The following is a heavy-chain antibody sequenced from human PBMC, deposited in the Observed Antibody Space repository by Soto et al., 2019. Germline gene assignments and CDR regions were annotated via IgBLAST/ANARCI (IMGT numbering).Heavy chain of an antibody. D-gene: IGHD2-15*01. Sequence: PVESLKISCKGSGYSFTSYWIGWVRQMPGKGLEWMGIIYPGDSDTRYSPSFQGQVTISADKSISTAYLQWSSLKASDTAMYYCARPPKYCSGGSCYDYWGQGTLVTVSS. CDR2: IYPGDSDT. CDR3: ARPPKYCSGGSCYDY. V-gene: IGHV5-51*01. J-gene: IGHJ4*02. CDR1: GYSFTSYW.